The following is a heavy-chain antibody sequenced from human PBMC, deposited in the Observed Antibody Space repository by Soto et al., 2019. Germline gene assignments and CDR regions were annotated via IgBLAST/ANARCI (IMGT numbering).Heavy chain of an antibody. J-gene: IGHJ3*02. V-gene: IGHV3-21*01. CDR2: ISSSSSYI. Sequence: GGSLRLSCAASGFTFSSYSMNWVHQAPGKGLEWVSSISSSSSYIYYADSVKGRFTISRDNAKNSLYLQMNSLRAEDTAVYYCARGPYLGTAFDIWGQGTMVTVSS. D-gene: IGHD7-27*01. CDR1: GFTFSSYS. CDR3: ARGPYLGTAFDI.